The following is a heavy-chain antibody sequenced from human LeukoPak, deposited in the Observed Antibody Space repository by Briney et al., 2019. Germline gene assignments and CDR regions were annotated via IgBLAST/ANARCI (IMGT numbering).Heavy chain of an antibody. J-gene: IGHJ3*02. CDR3: AKSIVVVVAAWDAFDI. Sequence: GGSLRLSCAASGFTFSSYAMSWVRQAPGKGLEWVSAISGSGGDTYYADSVKGRFTISRDNSKNTLYLQMNSLRAEDTAVYYCAKSIVVVVAAWDAFDIWGQGTMVTVSS. V-gene: IGHV3-23*01. D-gene: IGHD2-15*01. CDR2: ISGSGGDT. CDR1: GFTFSSYA.